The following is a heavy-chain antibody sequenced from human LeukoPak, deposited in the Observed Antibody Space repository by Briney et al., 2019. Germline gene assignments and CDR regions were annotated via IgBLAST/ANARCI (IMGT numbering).Heavy chain of an antibody. V-gene: IGHV4-39*01. Sequence: SETLSLTCSVSDDSIRRGLYWGWIRQPPGKGLEWIGNIYYSGFPYYNPSLKSRVTISLDMSKTEFSLKLTSVTAADTAVYYCARHGDYYGSGPDYWGQGTLVTVSS. CDR3: ARHGDYYGSGPDY. CDR2: IYYSGFP. J-gene: IGHJ4*02. D-gene: IGHD3-10*01. CDR1: DDSIRRGLY.